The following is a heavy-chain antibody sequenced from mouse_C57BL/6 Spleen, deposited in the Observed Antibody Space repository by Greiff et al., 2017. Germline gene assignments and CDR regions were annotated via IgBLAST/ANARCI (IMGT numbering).Heavy chain of an antibody. D-gene: IGHD2-5*01. CDR3: ATFYYSNYVGYFDY. V-gene: IGHV1-78*01. CDR2: IYPRDGST. CDR1: GYTFTDHT. Sequence: QVQLQQSDAELVKPGASVKISGKVSGYTFTDHTIHWMKQRPEQGLEWIGYIYPRDGSTKYNEKFKGKATLTADKSSSTAYMQLNSLTSEDSAVYFCATFYYSNYVGYFDYWGQGTTLTVAS. J-gene: IGHJ2*01.